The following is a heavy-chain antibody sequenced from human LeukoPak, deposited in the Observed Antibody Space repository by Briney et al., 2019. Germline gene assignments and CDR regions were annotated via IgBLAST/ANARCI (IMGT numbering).Heavy chain of an antibody. CDR1: GYTFTGYY. J-gene: IGHJ3*02. CDR2: INPNSGGT. Sequence: ASVKVCCKASGYTFTGYYMHWVRQAPGQGLEWMGWINPNSGGTNYAQKFQGRVTMTRDTSISTAYMELSRLRSDDTAVYYCTLGYCGGDCIDAFDIWGQGTMVTVSS. CDR3: TLGYCGGDCIDAFDI. D-gene: IGHD2-21*01. V-gene: IGHV1-2*02.